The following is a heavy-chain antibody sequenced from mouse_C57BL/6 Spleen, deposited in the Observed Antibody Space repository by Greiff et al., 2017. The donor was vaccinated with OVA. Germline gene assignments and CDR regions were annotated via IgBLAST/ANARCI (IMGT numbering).Heavy chain of an antibody. CDR3: ARDSRGSSPGYFDV. CDR1: GYTFTDYY. CDR2: INPNNGGT. Sequence: EVQLQQSGPELVKPGASVKISCKASGYTFTDYYMNWVKQSPGKSLEWIGDINPNNGGTSYNQKFKGKATLTVDKSSITAYMELRSLTSEDAAVYYCARDSRGSSPGYFDVWGTGTTVTVSS. V-gene: IGHV1-26*01. D-gene: IGHD1-1*01. J-gene: IGHJ1*03.